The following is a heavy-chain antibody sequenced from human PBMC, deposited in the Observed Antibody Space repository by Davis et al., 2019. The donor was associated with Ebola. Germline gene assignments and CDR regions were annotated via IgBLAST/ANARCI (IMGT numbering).Heavy chain of an antibody. J-gene: IGHJ4*02. Sequence: ASVKVSCKVSGYTLTELSMHWVRQAPGKGLEWMGGFDPEDGETIYAQKFQGRVTMTEDTSTDTAYMELSSLRSEDTAVYYCATKGVVVVPAAPIAAATFFDYWGQGTLVTVSS. CDR2: FDPEDGET. CDR3: ATKGVVVVPAAPIAAATFFDY. CDR1: GYTLTELS. D-gene: IGHD2-2*01. V-gene: IGHV1-24*01.